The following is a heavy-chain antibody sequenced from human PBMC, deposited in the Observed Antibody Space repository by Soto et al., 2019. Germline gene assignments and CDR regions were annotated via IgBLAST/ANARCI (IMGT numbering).Heavy chain of an antibody. CDR1: GATFSSFA. CDR2: IIPIFDTI. Sequence: GASVKVSCKASGATFSSFAFSWVRQAPGQGLEWMGVIIPIFDTINYAQKFQGRVTITADESTGTAYMELSSLTSEDTAVYYCASPLKWSGYYIAFDYWGQATLVTVSS. D-gene: IGHD3-3*01. J-gene: IGHJ4*02. V-gene: IGHV1-69*13. CDR3: ASPLKWSGYYIAFDY.